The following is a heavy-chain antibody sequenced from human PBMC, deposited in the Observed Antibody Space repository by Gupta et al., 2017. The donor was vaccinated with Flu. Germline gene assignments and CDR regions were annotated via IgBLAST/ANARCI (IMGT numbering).Heavy chain of an antibody. Sequence: QVQLQESGPGLVKPSQTLSLTCTVSGGSISSGGYYWSWIRQPPGKGLEWIGYIYYSGSTYYNPSLKSRVTISVDTSKNQFSLKLSSVTAADTAVYYCARTRKKTYYYDSSGYLLFDYWGQGTLVTVSS. V-gene: IGHV4-31*03. J-gene: IGHJ4*02. CDR3: ARTRKKTYYYDSSGYLLFDY. CDR2: IYYSGST. D-gene: IGHD3-22*01. CDR1: GGSISSGGYY.